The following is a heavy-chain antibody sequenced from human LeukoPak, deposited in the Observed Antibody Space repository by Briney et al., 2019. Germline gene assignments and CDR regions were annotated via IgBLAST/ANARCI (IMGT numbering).Heavy chain of an antibody. CDR2: IYYSGNT. J-gene: IGHJ5*02. Sequence: SETLSLTCTVSGGSISTYYWSWIRQPPGKGLEWIGYIYYSGNTNYNPSLKSRVTISRDTSKTKFSLKLRSVTAADTAVYYWAREKYWDPPNYWFDPWGQGTLVTVSS. V-gene: IGHV4-59*12. CDR3: AREKYWDPPNYWFDP. CDR1: GGSISTYY. D-gene: IGHD1-26*01.